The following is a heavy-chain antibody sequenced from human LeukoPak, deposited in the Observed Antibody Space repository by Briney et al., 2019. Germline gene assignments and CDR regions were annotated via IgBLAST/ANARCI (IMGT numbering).Heavy chain of an antibody. CDR3: ARGSYYYDSSGPRAGAFDI. D-gene: IGHD3-22*01. Sequence: ASVKVSCKASGYTFTSYYMHWVRQAPGQGLEWMGIINPSGGSTSYAQKFQVRVTITADKSTSTAYMELSSLRSEDTAVYYCARGSYYYDSSGPRAGAFDIWGQGTMVTVSS. J-gene: IGHJ3*02. V-gene: IGHV1-46*01. CDR2: INPSGGST. CDR1: GYTFTSYY.